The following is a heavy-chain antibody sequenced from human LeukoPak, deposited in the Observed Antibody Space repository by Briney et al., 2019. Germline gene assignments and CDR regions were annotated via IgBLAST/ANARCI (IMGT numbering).Heavy chain of an antibody. Sequence: SETLSLTCAVYGGSFSGYYWSWIRQPPGKGLEWIGEINHSGSTNYNPSLKSRVTISVDTSKNQFSLKLSSVTAADTAVYYCARQPDYYYYYMDVWGKGTTVTISS. CDR3: ARQPDYYYYYMDV. J-gene: IGHJ6*03. CDR1: GGSFSGYY. CDR2: INHSGST. V-gene: IGHV4-34*01.